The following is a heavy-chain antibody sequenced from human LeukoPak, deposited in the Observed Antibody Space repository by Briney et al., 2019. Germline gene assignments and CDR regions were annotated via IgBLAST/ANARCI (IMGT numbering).Heavy chain of an antibody. CDR3: ARVPAHYGGSSGDYFDY. J-gene: IGHJ4*02. V-gene: IGHV4-34*01. Sequence: SETLSPTCTVYVGSFSGYYWSWIRQPPGQGLEWMGEINHIGSTNYNPSLKSRVTISVDTSKNQFSLKLSSVTAADTAVYYCARVPAHYGGSSGDYFDYWGQGTMVTVSS. CDR2: INHIGST. CDR1: VGSFSGYY. D-gene: IGHD4-23*01.